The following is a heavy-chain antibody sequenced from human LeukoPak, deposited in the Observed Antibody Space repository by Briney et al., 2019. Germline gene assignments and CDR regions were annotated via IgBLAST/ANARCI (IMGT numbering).Heavy chain of an antibody. CDR3: AREDGSSSVGGFDY. J-gene: IGHJ4*02. D-gene: IGHD6-6*01. Sequence: SETLSLTCTVSGGSISSYYWSWLRQPPGKGLEWIGYIYYSGSTNYNPSLKSRVTISVDTSKNQFSLKLSSVTAADTAVYYCAREDGSSSVGGFDYWGQGTLVTVSS. CDR2: IYYSGST. CDR1: GGSISSYY. V-gene: IGHV4-59*01.